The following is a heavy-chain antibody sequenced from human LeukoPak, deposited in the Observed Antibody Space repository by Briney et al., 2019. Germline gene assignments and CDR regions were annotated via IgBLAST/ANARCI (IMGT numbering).Heavy chain of an antibody. J-gene: IGHJ6*02. CDR3: TRDHGLDV. V-gene: IGHV3-74*01. Sequence: PGGSLRLSCASSGFTFSSYWMSLVRQAPGKGLMCVSQINSDGSATSCADPVKGRCTISRDNAKNMLYLEMNSLRVEDTAVYFCTRDHGLDVWGQGTTVTVSS. CDR2: INSDGSAT. CDR1: GFTFSSYW.